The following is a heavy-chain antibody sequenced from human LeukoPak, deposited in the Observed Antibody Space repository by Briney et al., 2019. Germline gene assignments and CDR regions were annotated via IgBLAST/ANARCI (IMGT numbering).Heavy chain of an antibody. V-gene: IGHV3-23*01. CDR2: ISGSGGST. CDR3: ANPEYSRSWYYFHY. J-gene: IGHJ4*02. D-gene: IGHD6-13*01. Sequence: PGRSLRLSCAASGFTFSSYAMSWVRQAPGKGLEWVSAISGSGGSTYYADSVKGRFTISRDNSKNTLYLQMNSLRAEDTAVYYCANPEYSRSWYYFHYWGQGTLVTVSS. CDR1: GFTFSSYA.